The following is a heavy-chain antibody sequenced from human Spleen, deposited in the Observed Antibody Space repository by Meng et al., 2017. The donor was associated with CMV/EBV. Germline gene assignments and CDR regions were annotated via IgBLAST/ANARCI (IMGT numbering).Heavy chain of an antibody. CDR2: IIWNGGST. Sequence: GGSLRLSCAASGFIVRNNYMSWVRQVPGKGLEWVSGIIWNGGSTTYADSVKGRFIISRDNANNSLYLQMDSLRVEDTALYYCARAHGSSEYYLDNWGQGTLVTVSA. V-gene: IGHV3-20*04. CDR1: GFIVRNNY. CDR3: ARAHGSSEYYLDN. D-gene: IGHD3-10*01. J-gene: IGHJ4*02.